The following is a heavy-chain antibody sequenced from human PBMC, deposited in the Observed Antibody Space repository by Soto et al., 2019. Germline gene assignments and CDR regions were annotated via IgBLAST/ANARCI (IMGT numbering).Heavy chain of an antibody. J-gene: IGHJ4*02. CDR1: GGSIASIYH. Sequence: SETLSLTCAVSGGSIASIYHWAWIRQTPGRGLEWVASIYHTGTTYYHPSLKSRVTISVDTSKNQFSLNVRSVTAADTAVYYCARQAVERQWLGYFDYWGQGTLVTVSS. CDR2: IYHTGTT. CDR3: ARQAVERQWLGYFDY. V-gene: IGHV4-38-2*01. D-gene: IGHD6-19*01.